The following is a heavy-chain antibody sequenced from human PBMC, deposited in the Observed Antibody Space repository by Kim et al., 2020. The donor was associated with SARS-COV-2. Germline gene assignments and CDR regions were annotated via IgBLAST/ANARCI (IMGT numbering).Heavy chain of an antibody. CDR2: IYYSGST. CDR3: AALIRGGAHRAYGMDV. D-gene: IGHD3-10*01. V-gene: IGHV4-39*01. J-gene: IGHJ6*02. Sequence: SETLSLTCTVSGGSISSSSYYWGWIRQPPGKGLEWIGSIYYSGSTYYNPSLKSRVTISVDTSKNQFSLKLSSVTAADTAVYYCAALIRGGAHRAYGMDVWGQGTTVTVSS. CDR1: GGSISSSSYY.